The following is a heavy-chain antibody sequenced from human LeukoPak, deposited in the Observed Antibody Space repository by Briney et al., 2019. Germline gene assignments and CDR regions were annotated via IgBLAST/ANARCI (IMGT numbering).Heavy chain of an antibody. J-gene: IGHJ5*02. V-gene: IGHV3-30*04. CDR1: GFTFSNYA. D-gene: IGHD1-26*01. CDR3: ARVDTEWELRTVLLSP. CDR2: ISYDGSNQ. Sequence: GGSLRLSCAASGFTFSNYAMHWVRQAPGKGLEWVAVISYDGSNQYYADSVKGRFTISRDNSKNTLYLQMNTLRPEDTAVYYCARVDTEWELRTVLLSPWGQGTLVTVSS.